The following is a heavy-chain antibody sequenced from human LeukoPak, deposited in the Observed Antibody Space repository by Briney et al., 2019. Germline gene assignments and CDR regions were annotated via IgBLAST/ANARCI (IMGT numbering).Heavy chain of an antibody. CDR1: GFTFSSYE. CDR3: ARVPDYYGSGTH. V-gene: IGHV3-48*03. Sequence: GGSLRLSCAASGFTFSSYEMNWVRQAPGKGLEWVSYISSSGSTIYYADSVKGRFTISRDNAKNSLYLQMNSLRAKDTAVYYCARVPDYYGSGTHWGQGTLVTVSS. J-gene: IGHJ4*02. CDR2: ISSSGSTI. D-gene: IGHD3-10*01.